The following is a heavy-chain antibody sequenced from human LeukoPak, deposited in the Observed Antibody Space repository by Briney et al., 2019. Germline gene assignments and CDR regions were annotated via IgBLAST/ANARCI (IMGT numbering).Heavy chain of an antibody. CDR1: GFALNSYE. Sequence: VGSLRLSCAASGFALNSYEMNWVRQAPGKGLEWVSYISSRTNVRYYSDSVKGRFTTSRDDAKNSLYLQMNGLISEDTAVYYCSREGQIASPFDYWGQGTMVTVSS. CDR3: SREGQIASPFDY. J-gene: IGHJ4*02. V-gene: IGHV3-48*03. CDR2: ISSRTNVR.